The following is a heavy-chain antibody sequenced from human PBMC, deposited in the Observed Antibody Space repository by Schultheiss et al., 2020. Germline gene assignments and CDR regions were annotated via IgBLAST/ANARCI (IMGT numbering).Heavy chain of an antibody. CDR1: GGSFSAYY. J-gene: IGHJ6*03. D-gene: IGHD5-12*01. CDR3: ARPVATIGVSPYYMDV. Sequence: SETLSLTCAVYGGSFSAYYWSWIRQPPGKGLEWIGEINHSGTTNYKASLKSRVTISVDTSKNQFSLKLRSVTAADTAVYYCARPVATIGVSPYYMDVWGKGTTVTVSS. V-gene: IGHV4-34*01. CDR2: INHSGTT.